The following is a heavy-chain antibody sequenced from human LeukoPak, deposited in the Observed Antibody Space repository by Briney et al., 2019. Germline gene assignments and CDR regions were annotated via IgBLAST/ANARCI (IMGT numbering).Heavy chain of an antibody. V-gene: IGHV3-48*03. J-gene: IGHJ6*02. CDR1: GFTFSSYE. CDR3: ARDLYYYGSGMGFYYYGMGV. Sequence: GGSLRLSCAASGFTFSSYEMNWVRQAPGEGLEWVSYISSSGSTIYYADSVKGRFTISRDNAKNSLYLQMNSLRAEDTAVYYCARDLYYYGSGMGFYYYGMGVWGQGTTVTVSS. CDR2: ISSSGSTI. D-gene: IGHD3-10*01.